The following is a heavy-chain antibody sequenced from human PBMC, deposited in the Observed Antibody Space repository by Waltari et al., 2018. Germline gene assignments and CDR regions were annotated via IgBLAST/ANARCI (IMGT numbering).Heavy chain of an antibody. D-gene: IGHD4-17*01. CDR2: IYHSGRT. CDR1: GYSISSGYY. J-gene: IGHJ5*02. V-gene: IGHV4-38-2*02. Sequence: QVQLQESGPGLVKPSETLSLTCTVSGYSISSGYYWGWIRQPPGKGLEWIGSIYHSGRTYYNPSLKSRVTISLDTSKNQFSLKLSSVTAADTAVYYCARDSAQWSTVTTKANWFDPWGQGTLVTVSS. CDR3: ARDSAQWSTVTTKANWFDP.